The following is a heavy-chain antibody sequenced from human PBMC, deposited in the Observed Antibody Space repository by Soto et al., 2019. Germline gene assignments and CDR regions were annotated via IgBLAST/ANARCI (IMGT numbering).Heavy chain of an antibody. CDR2: IYYSGST. D-gene: IGHD3-16*01. Sequence: QVQLQESGPGLVKPSETLSLTCTVSGGSISSYYWSWIRQPPGKGLEWIGYIYYSGSTNYNPSLKCSVTLSGGPVKYQFSRKPSPWAGAGTAGYFCARGLGGRRGMDVWGQGTTVTVSS. CDR1: GGSISSYY. J-gene: IGHJ6*02. V-gene: IGHV4-59*12. CDR3: ARGLGGRRGMDV.